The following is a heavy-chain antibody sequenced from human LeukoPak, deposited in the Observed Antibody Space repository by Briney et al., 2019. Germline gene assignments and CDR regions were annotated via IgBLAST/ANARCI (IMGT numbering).Heavy chain of an antibody. J-gene: IGHJ4*02. CDR3: AAVSPITIFGVVSIGGGDY. Sequence: SAKVSCKASGFTFTSFALQLVRQARGQRVEWIGWIVVGSGNTNYGQKFQERVTITRDMSTSTAYMELSSLRSEDTAVYYCAAVSPITIFGVVSIGGGDYWGQGTLVTVSS. CDR2: IVVGSGNT. V-gene: IGHV1-58*01. CDR1: GFTFTSFA. D-gene: IGHD3-3*01.